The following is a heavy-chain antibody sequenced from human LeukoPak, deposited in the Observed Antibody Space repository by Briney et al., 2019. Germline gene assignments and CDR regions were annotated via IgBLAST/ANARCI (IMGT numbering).Heavy chain of an antibody. Sequence: AAVKVSCKASGYTFTSYDINWVRQATGQGLEWMGWMNPNSGNTGYAQKFQGRVTITRNTSISTAYMELTSLRSEDTAVYYCARLNTQELQWDWFDHWGQGTLVTVSS. D-gene: IGHD1-7*01. CDR2: MNPNSGNT. V-gene: IGHV1-8*01. CDR3: ARLNTQELQWDWFDH. CDR1: GYTFTSYD. J-gene: IGHJ5*02.